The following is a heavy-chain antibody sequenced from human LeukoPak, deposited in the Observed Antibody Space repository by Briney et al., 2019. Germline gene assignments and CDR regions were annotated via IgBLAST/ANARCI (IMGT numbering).Heavy chain of an antibody. CDR3: ARSSGSYIFDY. D-gene: IGHD3-10*01. CDR2: ISYDGSNK. V-gene: IGHV3-30*04. J-gene: IGHJ4*02. CDR1: GFTFSSYA. Sequence: GRSLRLSCAASGFTFSSYAMHWVRQAPGKGLEWVAVISYDGSNKYYADSVKGRFTISRDNSKNTLYLQMNSLRAEDTAVSYCARSSGSYIFDYWGQGTLVTVSS.